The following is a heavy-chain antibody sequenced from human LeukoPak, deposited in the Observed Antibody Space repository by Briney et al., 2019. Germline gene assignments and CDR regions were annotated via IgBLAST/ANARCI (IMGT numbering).Heavy chain of an antibody. CDR2: INHSGST. CDR1: GGSFSGYY. CDR3: ARGGYYDSSGYYMVAIDY. V-gene: IGHV4-34*01. Sequence: SETLSLTCAVYGGSFSGYYWSWIRQPPGKGLEWIGEINHSGSTNYNPSLKSRVTISVDTSKNQFSLKLSSVTAADTAVYYCARGGYYDSSGYYMVAIDYWGQGTLATVSS. D-gene: IGHD3-22*01. J-gene: IGHJ4*02.